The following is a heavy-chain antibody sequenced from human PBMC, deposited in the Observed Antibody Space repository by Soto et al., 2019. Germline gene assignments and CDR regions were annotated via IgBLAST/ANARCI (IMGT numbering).Heavy chain of an antibody. CDR3: ARETITMVRGVIENWFDP. J-gene: IGHJ5*02. V-gene: IGHV4-30-4*01. CDR2: IYYSGST. CDR1: GGSISSGDYY. D-gene: IGHD3-10*01. Sequence: QVQLQESGPGLVKPSQTLSLTCTVSGGSISSGDYYWSWIRQPPGKGLEWIGYIYYSGSTYYNPSLRSRVTISVDTSTNQVSLKLSSVTAADTAVYYCARETITMVRGVIENWFDPWGQGTLVTVSS.